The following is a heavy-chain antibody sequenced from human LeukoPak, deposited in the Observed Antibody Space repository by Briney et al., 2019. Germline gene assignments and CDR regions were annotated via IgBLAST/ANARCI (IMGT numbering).Heavy chain of an antibody. CDR3: ARDDILTGYPTPFDY. J-gene: IGHJ4*02. CDR1: GFTFSSYG. D-gene: IGHD3-9*01. Sequence: GGSLRLSCAASGFTFSSYGMSWVRQAPGKGLEWVSAIRGSGGGTYYADSVKGRFTISRDNSKNTLHLQMNSLRAEDTAVYYCARDDILTGYPTPFDYWGQGTLVTVSS. V-gene: IGHV3-23*01. CDR2: IRGSGGGT.